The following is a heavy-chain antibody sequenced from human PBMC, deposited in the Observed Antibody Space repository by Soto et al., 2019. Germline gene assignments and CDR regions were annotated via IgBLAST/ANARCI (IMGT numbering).Heavy chain of an antibody. D-gene: IGHD2-2*01. CDR1: GYSFTSYW. Sequence: PGESLKISCKGSGYSFTSYWIGWVRQMPGKGLEWMGIIYPGDSDTRYSPSFQGQVTISADKSISTAYLQWSSLKASDTAMYYCARHPLYCSSTSCYATYYYGMDVWGQGTTVTVS. CDR3: ARHPLYCSSTSCYATYYYGMDV. V-gene: IGHV5-51*01. CDR2: IYPGDSDT. J-gene: IGHJ6*02.